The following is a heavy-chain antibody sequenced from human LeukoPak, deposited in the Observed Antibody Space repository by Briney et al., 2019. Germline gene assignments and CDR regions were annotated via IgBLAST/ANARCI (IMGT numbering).Heavy chain of an antibody. CDR1: GYTFSDHY. D-gene: IGHD4-23*01. Sequence: PGGSLRLSCAVPGYTFSDHYIDWVRQAPGEGLEWVGHTRNKANNYATEYAASVKGRFTISRDDSRNSVYLQMNSLRTEDTAAYYCTRWRSGTSDWGQGTLVTVSS. J-gene: IGHJ4*02. V-gene: IGHV3-72*01. CDR2: TRNKANNYAT. CDR3: TRWRSGTSD.